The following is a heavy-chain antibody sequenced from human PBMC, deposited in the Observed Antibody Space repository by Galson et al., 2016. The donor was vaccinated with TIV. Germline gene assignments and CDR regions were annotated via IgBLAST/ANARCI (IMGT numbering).Heavy chain of an antibody. CDR2: INPLFGTT. Sequence: SVKVSCKASGGTFRMFVFSWLRQAPGQGLEWMGVINPLFGTTNYAQTFQGRLTITADESTSSVYMEMTSLRSDDTAVYFCATDRKTALDTYPYYYGMDVWGQGTAVIVSS. V-gene: IGHV1-69*13. CDR3: ATDRKTALDTYPYYYGMDV. CDR1: GGTFRMFV. D-gene: IGHD5-18*01. J-gene: IGHJ6*02.